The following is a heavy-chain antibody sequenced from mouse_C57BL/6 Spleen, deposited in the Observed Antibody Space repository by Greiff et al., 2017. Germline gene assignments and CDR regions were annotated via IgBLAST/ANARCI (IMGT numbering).Heavy chain of an antibody. CDR2: ISDGGSYT. Sequence: EVQRVESGGGLVKPGGSLKLSCAASGFTFSSYAMSWVRQTPEKRLEWVATISDGGSYTYYPDNVKGRFTLSRDNAKNNLDLQMSHLKSEDTAMYYCARVEQRRLRAWFAYWGQGTLVTVSA. J-gene: IGHJ3*01. V-gene: IGHV5-4*01. CDR3: ARVEQRRLRAWFAY. D-gene: IGHD3-2*02. CDR1: GFTFSSYA.